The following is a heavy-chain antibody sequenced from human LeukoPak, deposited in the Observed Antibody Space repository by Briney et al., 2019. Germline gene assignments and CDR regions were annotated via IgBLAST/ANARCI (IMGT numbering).Heavy chain of an antibody. CDR3: AREWKKTGAFDH. J-gene: IGHJ4*02. V-gene: IGHV3-74*01. CDR2: INTDGSST. Sequence: PGGSLRLSCAASGFTFSSYWMHWVRQVPGKGLVWVSRINTDGSSTTYADSVKGRFTISRDNTEITLYLQMSSLRAEDTAVYYCAREWKKTGAFDHWGQGTLVTVSS. D-gene: IGHD1-1*01. CDR1: GFTFSSYW.